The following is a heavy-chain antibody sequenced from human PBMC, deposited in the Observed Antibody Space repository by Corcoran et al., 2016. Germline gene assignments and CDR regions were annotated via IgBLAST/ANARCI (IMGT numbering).Heavy chain of an antibody. CDR2: IKQDGSEK. J-gene: IGHJ6*02. CDR3: ARDYFPTPPHTTYYGMDV. CDR1: GFTFSSYW. D-gene: IGHD1-1*01. V-gene: IGHV3-7*03. Sequence: EVQLVESGGGLVQPGGSLRLSCAASGFTFSSYWMSWVRQAPGKGLEWVANIKQDGSEKYYVDSVKGRFTISRDNAKNSLYLQMNSLRAEDTAVYYCARDYFPTPPHTTYYGMDVWGQGTTVTVSS.